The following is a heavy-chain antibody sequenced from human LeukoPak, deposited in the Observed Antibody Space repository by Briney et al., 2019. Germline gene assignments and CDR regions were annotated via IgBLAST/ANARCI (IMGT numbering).Heavy chain of an antibody. V-gene: IGHV3-30*02. J-gene: IGHJ3*02. CDR3: AKDTDGQYSSSWYSDAFDI. D-gene: IGHD6-13*01. CDR1: GFTFSSYG. CDR2: IRYDGSNK. Sequence: GGSLRLSCAASGFTFSSYGMHWVRQAPGRGLEWVAFIRYDGSNKYYADSVKRRFTISRDNSKNTLYLQMNSLRAEDTAVYYCAKDTDGQYSSSWYSDAFDIWGQGTMVTVSS.